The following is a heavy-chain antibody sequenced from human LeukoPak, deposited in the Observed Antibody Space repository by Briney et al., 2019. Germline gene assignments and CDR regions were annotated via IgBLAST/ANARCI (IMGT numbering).Heavy chain of an antibody. J-gene: IGHJ4*02. V-gene: IGHV4-61*02. CDR1: GGSISSGIYY. CDR3: ARGDSSSWYEVCFDY. CDR2: IYTNGNT. D-gene: IGHD6-13*01. Sequence: SSETLSLTCTVSGGSISSGIYYWSWIRQPAGKGLEWIGRIYTNGNTNYNPSLKSRVTISVDTSKNQFSLNLTSVTAADTAVYYCARGDSSSWYEVCFDYWGQGTLVTVSS.